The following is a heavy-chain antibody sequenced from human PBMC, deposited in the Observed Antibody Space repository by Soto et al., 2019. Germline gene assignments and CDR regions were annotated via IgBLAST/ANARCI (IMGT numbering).Heavy chain of an antibody. CDR2: IYYSGST. J-gene: IGHJ4*02. Sequence: QVQLQESGPGLVKPSETLSLTCTVSGGSISSYYWSWIRQPPGKGLEWIGYIYYSGSTNYNPSLKSRVTISVDTSKNQFSLKLSSVTAADTAVYYCARGVLHDYWGQGTLVTVFS. CDR1: GGSISSYY. V-gene: IGHV4-59*01. D-gene: IGHD2-15*01. CDR3: ARGVLHDY.